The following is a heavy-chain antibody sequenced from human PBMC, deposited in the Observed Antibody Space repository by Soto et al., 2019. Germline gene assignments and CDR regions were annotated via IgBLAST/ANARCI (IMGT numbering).Heavy chain of an antibody. CDR1: GGSISSGGYY. CDR2: IYYSGST. Sequence: SGTLSLTCTVSGGSISSGGYYWSWIRQHPGKGLEWIGYIYYSGSTYYNPSLKSRVTISVDTSKNQFSLKLSSVTAADTAVYYCPRVNGMQHLIYYLAYRGKGTSVPVS. J-gene: IGHJ4*02. V-gene: IGHV4-31*03. D-gene: IGHD3-22*01. CDR3: PRVNGMQHLIYYLAY.